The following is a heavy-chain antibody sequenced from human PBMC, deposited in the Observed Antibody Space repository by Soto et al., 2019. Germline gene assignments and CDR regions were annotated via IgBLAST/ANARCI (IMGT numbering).Heavy chain of an antibody. CDR2: ISGDGVTT. D-gene: IGHD3-9*01. Sequence: EVQLVESGGDLVQRGGSLRLSCAASGFPFSSYWMHWVRHTPGKGLDWVARISGDGVTTYYAESVTGRFTVSRDNAKNTLSLQISGLRAEDTAVYYCARAYYGLLTGYYTDYWGQGTLVSVSS. CDR3: ARAYYGLLTGYYTDY. V-gene: IGHV3-74*01. J-gene: IGHJ4*02. CDR1: GFPFSSYW.